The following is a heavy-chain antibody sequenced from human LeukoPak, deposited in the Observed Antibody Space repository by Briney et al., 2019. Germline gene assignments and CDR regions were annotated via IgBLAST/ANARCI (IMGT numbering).Heavy chain of an antibody. CDR3: ARDLLDTATA. J-gene: IGHJ5*02. Sequence: GGSLRLSCKASGFSFSNYDMNWVRQAPGKGLEWIPYISRSGRTVTYADSVGGRSSLSRDNARNALSLQLDSLRVEDTAVYYCARDLLDTATAWGQGTLVVVSS. CDR2: ISRSGRTV. D-gene: IGHD2-15*01. CDR1: GFSFSNYD. V-gene: IGHV3-48*03.